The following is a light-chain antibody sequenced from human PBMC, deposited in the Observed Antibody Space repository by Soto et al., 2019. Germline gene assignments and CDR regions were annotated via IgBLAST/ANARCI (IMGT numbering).Light chain of an antibody. CDR2: SAS. CDR3: QQANSFPRT. J-gene: IGKJ1*01. Sequence: DIQMTQSPSSVSASVGDIVTITCRASQGIGSWVAWYQQKPGKAPKLLIYSASSLQSGVPSRFSGSGSGTDFNLTISSLQPEDFATYYCQQANSFPRTFGQGTKVEIK. CDR1: QGIGSW. V-gene: IGKV1-12*01.